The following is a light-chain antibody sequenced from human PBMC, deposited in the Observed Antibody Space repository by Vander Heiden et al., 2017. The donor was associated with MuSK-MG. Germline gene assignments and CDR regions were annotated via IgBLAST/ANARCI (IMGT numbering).Light chain of an antibody. CDR3: QQYNNWPYA. Sequence: EIVMTQSPASLSVSPGERATLSCRPSQSVSSNLPWYQQRPGQAPRLLIYGASTRATGIPARFSGSGSGREFTLTISSLQSEDFAVYYCQQYNNWPYAFGQGTKLEIK. V-gene: IGKV3-15*01. CDR2: GAS. J-gene: IGKJ2*01. CDR1: QSVSSN.